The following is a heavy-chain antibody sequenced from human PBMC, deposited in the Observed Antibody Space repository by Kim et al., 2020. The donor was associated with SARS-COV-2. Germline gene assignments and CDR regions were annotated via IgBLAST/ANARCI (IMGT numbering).Heavy chain of an antibody. J-gene: IGHJ4*02. D-gene: IGHD5-12*01. Sequence: KGRFTISRDNAKNSLYLQMNSLRAEDTAVYYCARGRSPGYSGYDMIFFGRGQGTLVTVSS. CDR3: ARGRSPGYSGYDMIFFG. V-gene: IGHV3-11*06.